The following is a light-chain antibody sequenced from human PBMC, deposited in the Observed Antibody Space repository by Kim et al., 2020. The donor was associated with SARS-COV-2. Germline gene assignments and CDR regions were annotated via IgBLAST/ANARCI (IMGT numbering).Light chain of an antibody. CDR3: QAWDRSTSV. Sequence: SYELTQPPSVSVSPGQTASITCSGDKLGDKYACWYQQKPGQSPVLVIYQDSKRPSGTPKRCSASTVGNPAPLTISGPQPMDEAAYYCQAWDRSTSVFG. V-gene: IGLV3-1*01. CDR2: QDS. J-gene: IGLJ1*01. CDR1: KLGDKY.